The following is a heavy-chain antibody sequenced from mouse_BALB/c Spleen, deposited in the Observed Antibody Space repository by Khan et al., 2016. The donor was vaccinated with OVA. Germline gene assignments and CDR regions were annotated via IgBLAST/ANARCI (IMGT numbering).Heavy chain of an antibody. CDR3: TRDRNYYGSSFYFDY. J-gene: IGHJ2*01. V-gene: IGHV5-6-4*01. CDR2: ITSGGSYT. D-gene: IGHD1-1*01. Sequence: EVELVESGGGLVKPGGSLRLSCEASGFTFSSYSMPWVRQTPEKRLEWVATITSGGSYTLYHDSVQGRSSISRDNATNTPYLHMRSLKSEDTAIYYCTRDRNYYGSSFYFDYWGQGTTLPVSS. CDR1: GFTFSSYS.